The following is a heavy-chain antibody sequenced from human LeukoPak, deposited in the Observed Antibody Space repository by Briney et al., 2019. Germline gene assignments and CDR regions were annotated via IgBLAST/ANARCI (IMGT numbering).Heavy chain of an antibody. J-gene: IGHJ6*03. CDR3: TRTFGYYYFYMDV. Sequence: GGSLRLSCAVSGFTFGDYAMSWVRQAPGKGLEWVGFIRTEAYDGATDYGASVKGRFTISRDDSKNIAYLQMNSLNTEDTAVYYCTRTFGYYYFYMDVWGKGTTVIVSS. CDR1: GFTFGDYA. CDR2: IRTEAYDGAT. V-gene: IGHV3-49*04. D-gene: IGHD3-16*01.